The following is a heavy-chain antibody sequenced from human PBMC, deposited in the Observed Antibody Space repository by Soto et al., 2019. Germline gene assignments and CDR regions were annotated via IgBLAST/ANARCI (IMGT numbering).Heavy chain of an antibody. V-gene: IGHV6-1*01. CDR3: ARLIGNSWLDS. CDR1: GDSVSSNDAT. Sequence: QVQLQQSGPGLVKPSQTLSLTCAISGDSVSSNDATWDWIRQSPSRGLEWLGRTYYRYKWQSDYEVFVKSLISINPDSSNNPLSLQRSSGTPDDTAVYYCARLIGNSWLDSWGQGTLVTVSS. J-gene: IGHJ5*01. CDR2: TYYRYKWQS. D-gene: IGHD3-16*01.